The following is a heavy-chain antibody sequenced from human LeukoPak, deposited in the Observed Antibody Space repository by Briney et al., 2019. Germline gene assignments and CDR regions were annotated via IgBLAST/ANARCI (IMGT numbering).Heavy chain of an antibody. CDR1: GGSISSGTYY. J-gene: IGHJ4*02. V-gene: IGHV4-61*02. Sequence: SETLSLTCTASGGSISSGTYYWSWIRQPAGKGLEWIGRIYTSGTTYYNPSLKSRVTISVDTSKNQFSLELTSVTAADTAMYYCAREPMIRGITHFDYWGQGTLVTVSS. D-gene: IGHD3-10*01. CDR3: AREPMIRGITHFDY. CDR2: IYTSGTT.